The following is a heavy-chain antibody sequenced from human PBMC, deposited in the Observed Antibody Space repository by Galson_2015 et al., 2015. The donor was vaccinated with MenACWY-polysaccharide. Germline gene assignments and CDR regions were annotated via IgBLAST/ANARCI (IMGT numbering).Heavy chain of an antibody. D-gene: IGHD2-21*01. Sequence: SVKVSCKASGYTFTNYDINWVRQATGQGLEWMGWMNPNSGNTGYAQKFQGRVTMTSNSAIMTAYMELSGLRSEDTAVYYCGRIIARKYTFADSWGQGTLVTVSS. CDR1: GYTFTNYD. CDR2: MNPNSGNT. V-gene: IGHV1-8*01. J-gene: IGHJ4*02. CDR3: GRIIARKYTFADS.